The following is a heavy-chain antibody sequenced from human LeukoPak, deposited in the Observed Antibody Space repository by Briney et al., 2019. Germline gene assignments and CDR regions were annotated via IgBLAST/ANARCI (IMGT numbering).Heavy chain of an antibody. CDR2: INPNSGDT. V-gene: IGHV1-2*02. Sequence: GASVKVSCKASGYTFTGYYMHWVRQAPGQGLEGMGWINPNSGDTNYAQKFQGRATMTRDTSISTAYMERSRLRSDDTAVYYCARDSDPTYYFDSGPYHAYWGQGTLVTVSS. CDR3: ARDSDPTYYFDSGPYHAY. J-gene: IGHJ4*02. CDR1: GYTFTGYY. D-gene: IGHD3-10*01.